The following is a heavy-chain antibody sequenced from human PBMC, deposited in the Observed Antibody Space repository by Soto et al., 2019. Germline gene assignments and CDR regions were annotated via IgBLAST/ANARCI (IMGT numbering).Heavy chain of an antibody. CDR3: AREPCSGGSCYSGRFDY. CDR2: IIPIFGTA. Sequence: QVQLVQSGAEVKKPGSSVKVSCKASGGTFSSYAISWVRQAPGQGLEWMGGIIPIFGTANYAQKFQGRVTITADESTSTAYMELSSLRSEDTAVYYCAREPCSGGSCYSGRFDYWGQVTLVTVSS. D-gene: IGHD2-15*01. CDR1: GGTFSSYA. J-gene: IGHJ4*02. V-gene: IGHV1-69*01.